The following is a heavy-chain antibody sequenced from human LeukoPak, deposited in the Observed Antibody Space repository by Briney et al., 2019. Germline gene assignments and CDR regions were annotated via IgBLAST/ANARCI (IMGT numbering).Heavy chain of an antibody. J-gene: IGHJ4*02. CDR1: GFSFSTYD. Sequence: GGSLRLSCVGSGFSFSTYDMGWVRQTPGKGLEWVSAISTTGGYTEDADSVKGRFTISRDNSQNTLLLQMHSLRAEDTAVYYCAKKPATVKFPFDIWGQGTLVTVSP. D-gene: IGHD5-24*01. CDR3: AKKPATVKFPFDI. V-gene: IGHV3-23*01. CDR2: ISTTGGYT.